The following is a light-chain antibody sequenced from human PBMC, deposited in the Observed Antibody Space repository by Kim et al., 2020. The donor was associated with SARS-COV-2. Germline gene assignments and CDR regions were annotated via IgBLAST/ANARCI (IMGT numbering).Light chain of an antibody. CDR2: GKN. Sequence: SSELTQDPAVSVALGQTVRITCQGDSLRSYYATWYQQKPGQAPIVVIYGKNNRPSRIPDRFSGSSSGNTASLTITGTQAGDEADYCCNSRDSNDNVVFGGGTKLTVL. CDR3: NSRDSNDNVV. V-gene: IGLV3-19*01. CDR1: SLRSYY. J-gene: IGLJ2*01.